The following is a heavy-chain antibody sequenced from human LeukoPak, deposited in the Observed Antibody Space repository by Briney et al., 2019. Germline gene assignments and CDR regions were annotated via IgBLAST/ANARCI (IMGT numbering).Heavy chain of an antibody. V-gene: IGHV1-3*01. D-gene: IGHD4-23*01. Sequence: GASVKVSCKASGYTFTSYAIHWVRQAPGQRLEWMGWINAGNGNTKYSQKFQGRVTITRDTSASTAYMELSSLRSEDTAVYYCARDQSLYGGNSVYYYGMDVWGQGTTVTVSS. CDR2: INAGNGNT. CDR1: GYTFTSYA. J-gene: IGHJ6*02. CDR3: ARDQSLYGGNSVYYYGMDV.